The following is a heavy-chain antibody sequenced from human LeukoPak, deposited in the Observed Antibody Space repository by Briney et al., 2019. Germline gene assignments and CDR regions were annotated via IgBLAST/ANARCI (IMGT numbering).Heavy chain of an antibody. Sequence: GGSLRLSCAASGFTFSDYEMNWVRQAPGKGLEWLSYISTSGSTIYYADSVKGRFTISRDNAKNSLYLQINSQRTEDTAVYYCARSWLAVAGPEYWGQGTLVTVSS. V-gene: IGHV3-48*03. CDR3: ARSWLAVAGPEY. CDR1: GFTFSDYE. CDR2: ISTSGSTI. J-gene: IGHJ4*02. D-gene: IGHD6-19*01.